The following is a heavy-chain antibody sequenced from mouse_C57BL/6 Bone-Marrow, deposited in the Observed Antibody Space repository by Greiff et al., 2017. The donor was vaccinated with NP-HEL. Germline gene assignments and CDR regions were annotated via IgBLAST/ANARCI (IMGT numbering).Heavy chain of an antibody. CDR2: IDPSDSYT. Sequence: QVQLQQPGAELVKPGASVKLSCKASGYTFTSYWMQWVKQRPGRGLEWIGEIDPSDSYTNYNQKFKGKATLPVDTSSSTAYMQLSSLTSEDSAVYYCARECSTTWFAYWGQGTLVTVSA. D-gene: IGHD1-1*01. J-gene: IGHJ3*01. CDR1: GYTFTSYW. V-gene: IGHV1-50*01. CDR3: ARECSTTWFAY.